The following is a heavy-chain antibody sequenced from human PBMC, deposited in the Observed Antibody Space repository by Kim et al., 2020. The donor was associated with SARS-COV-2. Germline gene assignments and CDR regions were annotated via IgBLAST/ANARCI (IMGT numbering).Heavy chain of an antibody. D-gene: IGHD5-18*01. J-gene: IGHJ4*02. CDR2: ISCNSGSI. V-gene: IGHV3-9*01. Sequence: GGSLRLSCAASGFTFDDYSMHWVRQAPGKGLEWVSGISCNSGSIGYADSVKGRFTISRDNAKNSLYLQMNSLRAEDTALYYCARQLPDHWGQGTLVTVSS. CDR1: GFTFDDYS. CDR3: ARQLPDH.